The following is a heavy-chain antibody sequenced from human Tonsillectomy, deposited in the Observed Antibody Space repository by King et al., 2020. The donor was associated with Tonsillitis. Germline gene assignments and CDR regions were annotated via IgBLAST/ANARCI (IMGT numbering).Heavy chain of an antibody. CDR3: AKASKWSYYDSSASLYYFDY. D-gene: IGHD3-22*01. CDR1: GFTFSNYA. V-gene: IGHV3-23*03. Sequence: VQLVESGGGLVQPGGSLRLSCAASGFTFSNYAMTWVRQAPGKGLEWVSVIYSGGRTTYYGDSVKGRFTISRDNSKNTLYLQMKSLRADDTAVYYCAKASKWSYYDSSASLYYFDYWGQGTLVTVSS. J-gene: IGHJ4*02. CDR2: IYSGGRTT.